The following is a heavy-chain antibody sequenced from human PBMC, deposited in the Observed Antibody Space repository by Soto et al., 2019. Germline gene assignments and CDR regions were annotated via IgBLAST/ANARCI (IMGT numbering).Heavy chain of an antibody. CDR1: GGTFSSYA. CDR3: ARNVSAPSVRGVIIRLWVGP. J-gene: IGHJ5*02. D-gene: IGHD3-10*01. Sequence: AASVKVSCKASGGTFSSYAISWVRQAPGQGLEWMGGIIPIFGTANYAQKFQGRVTITADESTSTAYMELSSLRSEDTAVYYCARNVSAPSVRGVIIRLWVGPWGQGGLVTVSS. CDR2: IIPIFGTA. V-gene: IGHV1-69*13.